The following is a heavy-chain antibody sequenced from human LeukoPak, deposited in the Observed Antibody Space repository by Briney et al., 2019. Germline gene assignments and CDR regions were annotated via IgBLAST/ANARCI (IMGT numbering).Heavy chain of an antibody. J-gene: IGHJ4*02. CDR3: ARIRRGWSQNWDY. D-gene: IGHD6-19*01. V-gene: IGHV3-7*01. CDR1: GFTFSSYW. Sequence: GGSLRLSCAASGFTFSSYWMSWVRQAPGKGLEWVADIKQDGSEKYYVDSVKGRFTISRDNAKNSLYLQMNSLGAEDTAVYYCARIRRGWSQNWDYWGQGTLVTVSS. CDR2: IKQDGSEK.